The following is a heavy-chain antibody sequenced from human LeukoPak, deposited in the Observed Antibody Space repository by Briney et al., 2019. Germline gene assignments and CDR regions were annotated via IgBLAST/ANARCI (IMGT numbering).Heavy chain of an antibody. V-gene: IGHV4-34*01. CDR3: ARGIRSARITIFGVVRFDP. D-gene: IGHD3-3*01. J-gene: IGHJ5*02. CDR1: GGSFSGYY. Sequence: SETLSLTCAVYGGSFSGYYWSWIRQPPGKGLEWIGEINHSGSTNYNPSLKSRVTISVDTSKNQFSLKLSSVTAADTAVYYCARGIRSARITIFGVVRFDPWGQGTLVTVSS. CDR2: INHSGST.